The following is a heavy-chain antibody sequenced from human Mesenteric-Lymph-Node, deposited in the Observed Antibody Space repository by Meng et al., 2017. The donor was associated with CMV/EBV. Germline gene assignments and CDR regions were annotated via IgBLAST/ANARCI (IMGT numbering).Heavy chain of an antibody. V-gene: IGHV4-59*01. Sequence: SETLSLTCTVSGGSISSYYWSWIRQPPGKGLEWIGYIYYSGSTNYNPSLQSRVTISVDTSKNQFSLKLSSVTASDTAVYYCARVPYYDFWSGSSKGYYYYGMDVWGQGTTVTVSS. D-gene: IGHD3-3*01. J-gene: IGHJ6*02. CDR1: GGSISSYY. CDR2: IYYSGST. CDR3: ARVPYYDFWSGSSKGYYYYGMDV.